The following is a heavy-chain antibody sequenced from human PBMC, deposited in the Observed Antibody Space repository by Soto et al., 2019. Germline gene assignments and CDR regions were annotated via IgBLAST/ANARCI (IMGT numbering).Heavy chain of an antibody. CDR1: GYTFTSYY. Sequence: ASVKGSCNASGYTFTSYYMHWVRQAPGQGLEWMGIINPSGGSTSYAQKFQGRVTMTRDTSTSTVYMELSSLRSEDTAVYYCARLYVVAATRDAFDIWGQGTMVTVSS. CDR3: ARLYVVAATRDAFDI. CDR2: INPSGGST. V-gene: IGHV1-46*03. D-gene: IGHD2-15*01. J-gene: IGHJ3*02.